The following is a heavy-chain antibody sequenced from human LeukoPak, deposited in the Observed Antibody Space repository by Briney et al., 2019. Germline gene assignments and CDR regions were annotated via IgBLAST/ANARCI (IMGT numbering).Heavy chain of an antibody. CDR3: VKAMATYGYRVPFDY. CDR2: ISSDGVTT. Sequence: GGSLRLSCSASGFTFSNYAMHWVRQAPGKGLEYVSAISSDGVTTYCADSVKGRFTISRGNSKNTLYLQMSSLRAEDTAVYYCVKAMATYGYRVPFDYWGQGTLVTVSS. V-gene: IGHV3-64D*09. CDR1: GFTFSNYA. D-gene: IGHD5-18*01. J-gene: IGHJ4*02.